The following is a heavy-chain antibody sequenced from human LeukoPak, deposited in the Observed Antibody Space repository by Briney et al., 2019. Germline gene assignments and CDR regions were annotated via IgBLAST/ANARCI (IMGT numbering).Heavy chain of an antibody. V-gene: IGHV4-4*07. CDR3: ARWYSGSYYYYYYGMDV. CDR1: GGSISSYY. CDR2: IYTSGST. D-gene: IGHD1-26*01. J-gene: IGHJ6*02. Sequence: SETLSLTCTVSGGSISSYYWSWIRQPAGKGLEWIGRIYTSGSTNYNPSLKSRVTISVDTSKNQFSLKLSSVTAADTAVYYCARWYSGSYYYYYYGMDVWGQGTTVTVSS.